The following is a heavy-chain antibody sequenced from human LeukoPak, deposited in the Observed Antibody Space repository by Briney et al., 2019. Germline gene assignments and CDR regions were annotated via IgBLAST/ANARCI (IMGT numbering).Heavy chain of an antibody. Sequence: SQTLSLTCTVSGGSISSGSYYWSWIQQPAGKGLEWIGRIYTSGSTNYNPSLKSRVTISVDTSKNQFSLKLSSVTAADTAVYYCARERGYSGYDFAGDWFDPWGQGTLVTVSS. CDR3: ARERGYSGYDFAGDWFDP. D-gene: IGHD5-12*01. CDR1: GGSISSGSYY. V-gene: IGHV4-61*02. J-gene: IGHJ5*02. CDR2: IYTSGST.